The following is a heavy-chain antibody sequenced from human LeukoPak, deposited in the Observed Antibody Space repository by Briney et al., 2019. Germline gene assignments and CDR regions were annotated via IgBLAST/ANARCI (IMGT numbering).Heavy chain of an antibody. CDR2: AGNKANRYAT. V-gene: IGHV3-72*01. Sequence: QPGGSLRLSCAASGFTFSDHYMDWVRQAPGKGLEWVGRAGNKANRYATEYVASVKGRFTISRDDSKNSLYLQMNSPKTEDTAVYYCARNGWGLGDYWGQGSLVTVSS. J-gene: IGHJ4*02. CDR1: GFTFSDHY. D-gene: IGHD6-19*01. CDR3: ARNGWGLGDY.